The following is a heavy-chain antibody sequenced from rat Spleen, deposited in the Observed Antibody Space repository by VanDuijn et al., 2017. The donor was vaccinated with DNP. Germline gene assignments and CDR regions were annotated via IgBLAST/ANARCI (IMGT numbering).Heavy chain of an antibody. CDR1: GFSLTSYL. CDR3: ARVGIPMTAVPYYFDY. V-gene: IGHV2-30*01. J-gene: IGHJ2*01. CDR2: IWTDGKT. D-gene: IGHD2-6*01. Sequence: QVQLKESGPGLVQPSQTLSLTCAVSGFSLTSYLVHWVRQPTGSGLEWMGVIWTDGKTDYNSALKSRLSISRDTSKSQVFLKMNSLHTEDTAMYFCARVGIPMTAVPYYFDYWGQGVMVTVSS.